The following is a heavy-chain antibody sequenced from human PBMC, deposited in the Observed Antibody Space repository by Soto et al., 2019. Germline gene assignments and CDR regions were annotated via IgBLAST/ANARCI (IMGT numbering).Heavy chain of an antibody. J-gene: IGHJ6*02. Sequence: SVKVSCKASGGTFSSYAISWVRQAPGQGLEWMGGIIPIFGTANYAQKFQGRVTITADESTSTAYMELSSLRSEDTAVYYCASRVGATTYYYYGMDVWGQGTTVTVSS. CDR3: ASRVGATTYYYYGMDV. CDR2: IIPIFGTA. CDR1: GGTFSSYA. D-gene: IGHD1-26*01. V-gene: IGHV1-69*13.